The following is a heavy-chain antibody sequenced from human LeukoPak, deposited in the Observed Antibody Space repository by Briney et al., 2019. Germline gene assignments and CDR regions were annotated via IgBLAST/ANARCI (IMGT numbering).Heavy chain of an antibody. CDR2: FSGSGGNT. Sequence: GGSLRLSCAASGFTFSSYAMSWVPQAPGKGLEWVSDFSGSGGNTYYADSVKGRFTISRDNSKNTLYLQMNSLRAEDTAVYYCAKDFVISHTVTTSFGYWGQGTLVTVSS. J-gene: IGHJ4*02. D-gene: IGHD4-17*01. CDR3: AKDFVISHTVTTSFGY. CDR1: GFTFSSYA. V-gene: IGHV3-23*01.